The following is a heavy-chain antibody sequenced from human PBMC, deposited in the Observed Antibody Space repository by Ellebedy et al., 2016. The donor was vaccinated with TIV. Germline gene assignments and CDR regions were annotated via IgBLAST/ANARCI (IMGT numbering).Heavy chain of an antibody. D-gene: IGHD1-26*01. J-gene: IGHJ6*02. CDR2: ISTSGEST. V-gene: IGHV3-23*01. CDR3: AKGVGVGYCMNV. Sequence: PGGSLRLSCVAPGFTFNSFAMSWVRKAPGKGLEWVSTISTSGESTNNADSGKGRFTISRDNSKNTLYLQMNGLRAEDTAVYYYAKGVGVGYCMNVWGQGTTVTVSS. CDR1: GFTFNSFA.